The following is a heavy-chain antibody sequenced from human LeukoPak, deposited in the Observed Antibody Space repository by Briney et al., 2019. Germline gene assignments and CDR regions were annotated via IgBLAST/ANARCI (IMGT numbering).Heavy chain of an antibody. Sequence: SETLSLTCTVSGGSISSYYWSWIRQPPGKGLEWIGYIYYSGNTNYNPSLKSRVTISVDTSKNQFSLKVSSVTAADTAVYYCARGPYGGNPDSWGQGTLVTVSS. J-gene: IGHJ4*02. CDR2: IYYSGNT. CDR1: GGSISSYY. D-gene: IGHD4-23*01. V-gene: IGHV4-59*01. CDR3: ARGPYGGNPDS.